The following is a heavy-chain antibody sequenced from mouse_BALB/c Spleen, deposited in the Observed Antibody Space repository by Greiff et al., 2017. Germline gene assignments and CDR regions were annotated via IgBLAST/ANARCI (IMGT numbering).Heavy chain of an antibody. CDR3: ARGDFYVAY. Sequence: EVKLMESGPGLVKPSQSLSLTCSVTGYSITSGYYWNWIRRFPGNKLEWMGYISYDGSNNYNPSLKNRISITRDTSKNQFFLKLNSVTTEDTATYYCARGDFYVAYWGQGTLVTVSA. V-gene: IGHV3-6*02. CDR2: ISYDGSN. D-gene: IGHD2-3*01. J-gene: IGHJ3*01. CDR1: GYSITSGYY.